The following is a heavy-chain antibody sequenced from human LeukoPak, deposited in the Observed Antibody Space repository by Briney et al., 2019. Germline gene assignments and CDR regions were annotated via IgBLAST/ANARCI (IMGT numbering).Heavy chain of an antibody. Sequence: ASVKVSCKASGYTFTSYDINWVRQATGQGLEWRGWMNPNSGNTGYAQKFQGRVTMTRNTSISTAYMELSSLRSEDTAVYYCARIRLAAADDAFDIWGQGTMVTVSS. CDR1: GYTFTSYD. CDR2: MNPNSGNT. V-gene: IGHV1-8*01. D-gene: IGHD6-13*01. CDR3: ARIRLAAADDAFDI. J-gene: IGHJ3*02.